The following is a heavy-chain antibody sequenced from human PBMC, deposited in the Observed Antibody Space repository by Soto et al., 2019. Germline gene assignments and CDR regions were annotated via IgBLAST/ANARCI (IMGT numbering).Heavy chain of an antibody. CDR2: INHSGRT. V-gene: IGHV4-34*01. CDR3: ERGRKYYDFWSGYSHPRYYFNY. CDR1: GGSFSGYC. J-gene: IGHJ4*02. D-gene: IGHD3-3*01. Sequence: SETLSLTCAVYGGSFSGYCWSWIRQPPGKGLEWIGEINHSGRTNYNPSLKSRVTISVDTSKSQFSLKLSSVTAADTAVYYCERGRKYYDFWSGYSHPRYYFNYWGQGTLVTVSS.